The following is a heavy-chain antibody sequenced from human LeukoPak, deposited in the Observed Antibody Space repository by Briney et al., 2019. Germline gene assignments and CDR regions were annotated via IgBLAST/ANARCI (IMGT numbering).Heavy chain of an antibody. D-gene: IGHD4-17*01. J-gene: IGHJ4*02. CDR1: GGSINNYY. V-gene: IGHV4-59*01. CDR2: IHYGGDT. CDR3: ARVHGDFVDGIDY. Sequence: SESLSLTCTVSGGSINNYYWTWVRQPPGKGLEWIGYIHYGGDTNYNPSLKSRVTISVDTSKNQFSLTLTSVTAADTAVYYCARVHGDFVDGIDYWGQGTLVTVSS.